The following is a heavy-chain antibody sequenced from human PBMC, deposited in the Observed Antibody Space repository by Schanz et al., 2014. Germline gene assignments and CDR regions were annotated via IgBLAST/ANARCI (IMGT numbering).Heavy chain of an antibody. Sequence: QVQLVQSGAEVKKPGASVKVSCKTSGYAFSDYGITWVRQAPGQGLQWMGWISPYTGNTNYAQTLQGRITLTTDTATSTAYMDLRSLRSDDTAVYYCARDRLECGAECYSVEVFEIWGQGTLVTVSA. J-gene: IGHJ4*02. V-gene: IGHV1-18*01. CDR1: GYAFSDYG. CDR3: ARDRLECGAECYSVEVFEI. D-gene: IGHD2-21*01. CDR2: ISPYTGNT.